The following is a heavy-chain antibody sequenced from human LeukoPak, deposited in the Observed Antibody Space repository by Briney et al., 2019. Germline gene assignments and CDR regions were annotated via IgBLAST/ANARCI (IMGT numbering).Heavy chain of an antibody. J-gene: IGHJ4*01. CDR1: GVTFSNYA. Sequence: GVSLRLSCAASGVTFSNYAMSWVRQAPGKGLEWVAVISYDGSDKFYPDSVKGRFTISRDNSKNTLYLQMNSLRPEDTALYYCPRGYNSGWYTVDCWGQGTLVAVSS. CDR3: PRGYNSGWYTVDC. CDR2: ISYDGSDK. D-gene: IGHD6-19*01. V-gene: IGHV3-30-3*01.